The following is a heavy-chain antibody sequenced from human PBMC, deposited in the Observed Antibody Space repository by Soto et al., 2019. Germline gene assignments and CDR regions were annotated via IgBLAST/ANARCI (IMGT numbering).Heavy chain of an antibody. V-gene: IGHV4-31*03. CDR1: GGSISSGGYY. J-gene: IGHJ3*02. CDR2: IYYSGST. Sequence: TVSGGSISSGGYYWSWIRQHPGKGLEWIGYIYYSGSTYYNPSLKSRVTISVDTSKNQFSLKLSSVTAADTAVYYCARVHLSDFDIWGQGTMVTVSS. CDR3: ARVHLSDFDI.